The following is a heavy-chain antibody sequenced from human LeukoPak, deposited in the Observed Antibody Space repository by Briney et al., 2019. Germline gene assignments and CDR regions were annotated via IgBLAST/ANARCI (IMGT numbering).Heavy chain of an antibody. V-gene: IGHV1-18*01. J-gene: IGHJ5*02. D-gene: IGHD6-13*01. Sequence: ASVKVSCKASGYTFTNYGITWVRQAPGQGLEWMGWISVNNGNTNYAQKLQGRVTMTTDTSTSTAYMELRSLTSDDTAVYYCARHVHHELDNWFDPWGQGTLVTVSS. CDR1: GYTFTNYG. CDR2: ISVNNGNT. CDR3: ARHVHHELDNWFDP.